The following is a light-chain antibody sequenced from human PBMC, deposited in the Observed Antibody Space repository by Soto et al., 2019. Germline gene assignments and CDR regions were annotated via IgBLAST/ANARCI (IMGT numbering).Light chain of an antibody. V-gene: IGKV3-15*01. J-gene: IGKJ1*01. Sequence: EIVMTQSPATLSVSPGERVTLSCRASQSVRSNLAWYQQKPGQAPRLLIYGASTRATGIPARFSGSGSGTEFTLTISSLQSEDSAVYYCQQYNNWPPWTFGQGTKVDI. CDR1: QSVRSN. CDR2: GAS. CDR3: QQYNNWPPWT.